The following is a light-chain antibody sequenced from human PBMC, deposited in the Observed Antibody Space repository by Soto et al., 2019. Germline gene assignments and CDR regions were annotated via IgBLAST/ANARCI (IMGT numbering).Light chain of an antibody. CDR3: MQTLQTPLT. Sequence: DIVMTQSPLSLPVTPGEPASIACRSSQSLLHSNGYNYLDWYLQKPGQSPQLLIYLGSNRASGVPDRFRVSGSGTDFTLSISSVEAEDVGVYYCMQTLQTPLTFGVGTKVDIX. CDR1: QSLLHSNGYNY. CDR2: LGS. V-gene: IGKV2-28*01. J-gene: IGKJ4*01.